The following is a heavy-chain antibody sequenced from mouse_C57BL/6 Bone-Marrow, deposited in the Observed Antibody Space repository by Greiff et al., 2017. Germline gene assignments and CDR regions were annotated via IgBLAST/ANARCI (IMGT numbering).Heavy chain of an antibody. CDR1: GFTFTDYY. CDR3: VRFRRYYFVN. CDR2: IRNKANGYTT. V-gene: IGHV7-3*01. J-gene: IGHJ2*01. Sequence: EVQVVESGGGLVQPGGSLSLSCAASGFTFTDYYMSWVRQPPGKALEWLGFIRNKANGYTTEYSASVKGRFTISSANSQSILYLQMNALRAEDSATYYCVRFRRYYFVNGGQGTTLTVSS. D-gene: IGHD3-2*02.